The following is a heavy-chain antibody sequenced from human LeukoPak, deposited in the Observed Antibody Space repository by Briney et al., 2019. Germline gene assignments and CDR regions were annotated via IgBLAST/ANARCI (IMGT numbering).Heavy chain of an antibody. CDR2: IKSNSDGGTT. CDR1: GFTLSHTL. D-gene: IGHD2-8*01. V-gene: IGHV3-15*01. Sequence: GGSLRLSCAASGFTLSHTLMSWVRQAPGKGLEWVGHIKSNSDGGTTDYGAPVKGRFTISRDDSKTTLYLQMNSLKTDDTAVYYCVTYEGVAWGQGTLVTVSS. J-gene: IGHJ5*02. CDR3: VTYEGVA.